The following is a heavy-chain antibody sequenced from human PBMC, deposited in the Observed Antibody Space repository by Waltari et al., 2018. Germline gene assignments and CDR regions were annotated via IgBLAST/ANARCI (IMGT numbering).Heavy chain of an antibody. Sequence: QLQESGPGLVKPSETLSLTCTVSGVPISSTSYYWGWIRQPPGKGLEGIGNIYSSGSTYYNPSLKSRVTISVETSKNQFSLKLTSVTATDTAVYYCARMVGHTALDYWGQGTLVTVSS. CDR2: IYSSGST. J-gene: IGHJ4*02. V-gene: IGHV4-39*01. CDR1: GVPISSTSYY. D-gene: IGHD5-18*01. CDR3: ARMVGHTALDY.